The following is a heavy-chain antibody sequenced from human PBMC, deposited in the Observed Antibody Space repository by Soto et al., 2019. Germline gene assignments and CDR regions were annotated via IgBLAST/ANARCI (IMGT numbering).Heavy chain of an antibody. J-gene: IGHJ6*02. CDR1: GYTFTTYG. CDR2: VSPYNSDT. CDR3: AREVGHMDV. Sequence: ASVKVSCKASGYTFTTYGINWVRQASGQGLEWMGWVSPYNSDTTYAQKVQGRVTMTTDTSTRTAHLELRSLRSDDTAVYYCAREVGHMDVWGQGTTVTVSS. V-gene: IGHV1-18*04. D-gene: IGHD2-2*01.